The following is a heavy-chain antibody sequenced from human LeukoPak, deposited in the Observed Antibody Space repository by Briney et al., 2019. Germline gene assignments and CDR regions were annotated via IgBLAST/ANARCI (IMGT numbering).Heavy chain of an antibody. CDR1: GGTFSSYA. CDR3: ATDLGLFEDIVVVPAARVYFQH. V-gene: IGHV1-69*05. J-gene: IGHJ1*01. CDR2: IIPIFGTA. D-gene: IGHD2-2*01. Sequence: SVKVSCKASGGTFSSYAISWVRQAPGQGLEWMGGIIPIFGTANYAQKFQGRVTITTDESTSTAYMELSSLRSEDTAVYYCATDLGLFEDIVVVPAARVYFQHWGQGTLVTVSS.